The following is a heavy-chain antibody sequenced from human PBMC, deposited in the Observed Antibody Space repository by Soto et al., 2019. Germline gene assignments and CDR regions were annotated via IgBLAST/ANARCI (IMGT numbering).Heavy chain of an antibody. CDR3: ARDSQGSSSLDY. CDR1: GFTFSSYA. V-gene: IGHV3-30-3*01. CDR2: ISYDGSNK. D-gene: IGHD6-13*01. Sequence: GGSLRLSCAASGFTFSSYAMHWVRQAPGKGLEWVAVISYDGSNKYYADSVKGRFTISRDNSKNTLYLQMNSLRAEDTAVYYCARDSQGSSSLDYWGQGTLVTVSS. J-gene: IGHJ4*02.